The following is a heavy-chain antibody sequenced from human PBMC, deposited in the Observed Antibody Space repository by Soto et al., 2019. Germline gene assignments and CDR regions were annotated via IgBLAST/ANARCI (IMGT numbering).Heavy chain of an antibody. CDR2: IIPIFGTA. CDR1: GGTFSSYA. CDR3: AAGGQWELLTLDP. D-gene: IGHD1-26*01. Sequence: SVKVSCKASGGTFSSYAISWVRQAPGQGLEWMGGIIPIFGTANYAQKFQGRVTITADKSTSTAYMELSSLRSEDTAVYYCAAGGQWELLTLDPWGQGTLVTVSS. V-gene: IGHV1-69*06. J-gene: IGHJ5*02.